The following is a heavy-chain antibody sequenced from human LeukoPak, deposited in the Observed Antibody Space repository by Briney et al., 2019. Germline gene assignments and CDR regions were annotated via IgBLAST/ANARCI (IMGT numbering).Heavy chain of an antibody. CDR3: ARAEFCSSTSCYTAYDAFDI. J-gene: IGHJ3*02. Sequence: GGSLRFSCAASGFTFSSYAMHWVRQAPGKGLEWVAVISYDGSNKYYADSVKGRFTISRDNSKNTLYLQMNSLRAEDTAVYYCARAEFCSSTSCYTAYDAFDIWGQGTMVTVSS. CDR2: ISYDGSNK. CDR1: GFTFSSYA. D-gene: IGHD2-2*02. V-gene: IGHV3-30-3*01.